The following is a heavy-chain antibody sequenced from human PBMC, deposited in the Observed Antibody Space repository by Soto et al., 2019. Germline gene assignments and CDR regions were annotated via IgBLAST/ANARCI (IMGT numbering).Heavy chain of an antibody. J-gene: IGHJ3*02. D-gene: IGHD3-3*01. Sequence: QVQLQQCGAGLLKPSETLSLTCAVYGGSFSGYYWSWIRQPPGKGLEWIGEINHSGSTNYNPSLKSRVTISVDTSKNQFSLKLSSVTAADTAVYYCARLPITIFGVGLRAFDIWGQGTMVTVSS. V-gene: IGHV4-34*01. CDR3: ARLPITIFGVGLRAFDI. CDR1: GGSFSGYY. CDR2: INHSGST.